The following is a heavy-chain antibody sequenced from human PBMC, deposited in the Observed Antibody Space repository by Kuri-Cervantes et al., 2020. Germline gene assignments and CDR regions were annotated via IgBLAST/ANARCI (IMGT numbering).Heavy chain of an antibody. V-gene: IGHV3-23*01. CDR3: ARDRGGQWERPHHDAFDI. D-gene: IGHD1-26*01. Sequence: GGSLRLSCAASGFTFSNYAMSWVRQAPGKGLEWVSAISGSGGSTYYEDSVKGRFTISRDNDKNSQYLQMNSLRAEDTAVYYCARDRGGQWERPHHDAFDIWGQGTMVTVSS. CDR2: ISGSGGST. J-gene: IGHJ3*02. CDR1: GFTFSNYA.